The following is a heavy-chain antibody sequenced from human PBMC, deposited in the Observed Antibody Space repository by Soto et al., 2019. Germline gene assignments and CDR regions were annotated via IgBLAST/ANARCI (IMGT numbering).Heavy chain of an antibody. J-gene: IGHJ5*02. CDR3: ARGGLAARKGRWFDP. D-gene: IGHD6-6*01. Sequence: SETLSLTCTVSGDSISSYYCGWILQPPGKGLEWIGYIHYSESTNYNPSLKSRVTISVDTPKNQFSLKVNSMTAADTAVYYCARGGLAARKGRWFDPWGQGTLVTVSS. V-gene: IGHV4-59*01. CDR2: IHYSEST. CDR1: GDSISSYY.